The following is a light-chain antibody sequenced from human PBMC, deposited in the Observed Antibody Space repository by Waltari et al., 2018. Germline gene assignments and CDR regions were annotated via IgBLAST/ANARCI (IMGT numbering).Light chain of an antibody. Sequence: SRQQQHPGKAPKIMVYDVSKRPSAVPDRFSGSKSGNTASLTISGLQAEDEADYYCCSYAGSYSVFGGGTKLTVL. CDR3: CSYAGSYSV. V-gene: IGLV2-11*01. J-gene: IGLJ2*01. CDR2: DVS.